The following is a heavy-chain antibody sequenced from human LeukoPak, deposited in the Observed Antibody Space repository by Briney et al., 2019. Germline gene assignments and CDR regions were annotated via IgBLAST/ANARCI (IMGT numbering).Heavy chain of an antibody. J-gene: IGHJ4*02. D-gene: IGHD3-9*01. CDR1: GFTFSSYG. V-gene: IGHV3-30*03. CDR2: ISYDGSNK. Sequence: PGGSLRLSCAASGFTFSSYGMHWVRQAPGKGLEWVAVISYDGSNKYYADSVKGRFTISRDNSKNTLYLQMNSLRAEDTAVYYCARDYDILTGLYYFDYWGQGTLVTVSS. CDR3: ARDYDILTGLYYFDY.